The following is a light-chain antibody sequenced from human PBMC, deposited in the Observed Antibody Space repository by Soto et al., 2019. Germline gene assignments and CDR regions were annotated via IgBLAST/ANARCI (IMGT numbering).Light chain of an antibody. J-gene: IGLJ1*01. CDR3: AAWDDTLNGRYV. CDR2: ADN. V-gene: IGLV1-44*01. Sequence: QSVLTQPPSASGTPGQRVTISCSGSNSNIGINTVSWYQQVPGTAPRVLIYADNQRPSGVPDRFSGSKSGTSASLAISWLQSEDEVAYYCAAWDDTLNGRYVFGTGTKVTVL. CDR1: NSNIGINT.